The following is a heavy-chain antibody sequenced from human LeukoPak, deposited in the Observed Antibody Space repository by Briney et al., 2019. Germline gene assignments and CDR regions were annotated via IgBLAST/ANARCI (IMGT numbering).Heavy chain of an antibody. V-gene: IGHV3-48*04. Sequence: PGGSLRLSCAASGFTFSSHSMNWVRQAPGKGLEWVSYISSSGSTIYYADSVKGRFAISRDNAKNSLYLQMNSLRAEDTAVYYCARDHCSSTSCYIDLPWFDPWGQGTLVTVSS. D-gene: IGHD2-2*02. CDR2: ISSSGSTI. CDR3: ARDHCSSTSCYIDLPWFDP. CDR1: GFTFSSHS. J-gene: IGHJ5*02.